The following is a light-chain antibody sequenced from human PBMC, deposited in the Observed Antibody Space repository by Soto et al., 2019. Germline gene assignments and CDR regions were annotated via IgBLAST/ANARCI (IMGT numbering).Light chain of an antibody. CDR1: QTVSSS. V-gene: IGKV3-11*01. Sequence: EIVLTQSPATLSLSPGERATLSCRASQTVSSSLAWYQQKPGQAPRLLMYGATTGATGIPDRFSGSGSGTDFTLTISSLEPEDFAVYYCQQRNRWPPVTFGGGTKVDIK. J-gene: IGKJ4*01. CDR2: GAT. CDR3: QQRNRWPPVT.